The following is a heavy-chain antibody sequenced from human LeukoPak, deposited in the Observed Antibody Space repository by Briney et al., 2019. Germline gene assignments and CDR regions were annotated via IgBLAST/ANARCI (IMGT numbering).Heavy chain of an antibody. J-gene: IGHJ4*02. CDR2: ISSSSSYI. D-gene: IGHD3-22*01. CDR1: GFTFSSYS. V-gene: IGHV3-21*01. CDR3: ARRGENYYDSSGYYSHDY. Sequence: GGSLRLSCAASGFTFSSYSMNWVRQAPGKGLEWVSCISSSSSYISYADPVKGRFTISRDNAKNSLYLQMNSLRAEDTAVYYCARRGENYYDSSGYYSHDYWGQGTLVTVSS.